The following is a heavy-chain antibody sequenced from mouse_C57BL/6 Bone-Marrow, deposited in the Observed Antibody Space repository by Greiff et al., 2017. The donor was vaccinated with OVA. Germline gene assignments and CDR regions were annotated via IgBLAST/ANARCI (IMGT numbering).Heavy chain of an antibody. V-gene: IGHV1-26*01. Sequence: EVKLQQSGPELVKPGASVKISCKASGYTFTDYYMNWVKQSHGKSLEWIGDINPNNGGTSYNQKFKGKATLTVDKSSSTAYMELRSLTSEDSAVYYCARCLVTTVPRFPMDYWGQGTSVTVSS. J-gene: IGHJ4*01. CDR2: INPNNGGT. CDR3: ARCLVTTVPRFPMDY. D-gene: IGHD1-1*01. CDR1: GYTFTDYY.